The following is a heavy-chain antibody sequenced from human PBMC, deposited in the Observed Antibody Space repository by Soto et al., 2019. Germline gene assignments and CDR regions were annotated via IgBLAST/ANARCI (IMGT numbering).Heavy chain of an antibody. CDR1: GFTVSSNY. CDR2: IYGGGTT. D-gene: IGHD3-9*01. Sequence: GGSLRLSCAASGFTVSSNYMSWVRQAPGKGLEWVSLIYGGGTTYYADSVNGRFTISRDNSKNTLYLQMNSLRAEDTAVYFCASRVNYDTLSGPFNYYYYYAMDVWGQGTTVTVYS. CDR3: ASRVNYDTLSGPFNYYYYYAMDV. V-gene: IGHV3-53*01. J-gene: IGHJ6*02.